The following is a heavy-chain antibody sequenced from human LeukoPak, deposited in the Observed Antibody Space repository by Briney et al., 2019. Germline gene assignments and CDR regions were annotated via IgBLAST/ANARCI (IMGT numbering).Heavy chain of an antibody. CDR3: ARTVAGRLDY. D-gene: IGHD6-6*01. V-gene: IGHV4-31*03. J-gene: IGHJ4*02. CDR2: IYYSGST. CDR1: GGSISSGGYY. Sequence: SETLSLTCTVSGGSISSGGYYWSWIRQHPGKGLEWIGHIYYSGSTYYNPSLKSRVTMSVDTSKNQFSLKLSSVTAADTAEYYCARTVAGRLDYWGQGTLVTVSS.